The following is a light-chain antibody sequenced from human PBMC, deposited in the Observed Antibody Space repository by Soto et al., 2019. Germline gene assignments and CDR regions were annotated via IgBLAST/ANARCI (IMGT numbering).Light chain of an antibody. CDR2: DVS. Sequence: QSALTQPASVSGSPGQSITISCTGTSRDLGAYNYVSWYQQHPGKAPKLMIYDVSNRPSGVSNRFSGSKSGNTASLTISGLQAEDEPDYYCSSYTSSSTLVVFGGGTKLTVL. J-gene: IGLJ2*01. V-gene: IGLV2-14*01. CDR3: SSYTSSSTLVV. CDR1: SRDLGAYNY.